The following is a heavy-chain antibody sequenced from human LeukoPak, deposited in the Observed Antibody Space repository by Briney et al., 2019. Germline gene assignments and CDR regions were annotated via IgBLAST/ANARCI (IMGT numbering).Heavy chain of an antibody. J-gene: IGHJ4*02. V-gene: IGHV3-7*01. CDR2: IKQDGSEK. D-gene: IGHD6-13*01. Sequence: TGGSLRLSCAASGFTFSSYTMSWVRQAPGKGLEWVANIKQDGSEKNYVDSVRGRFTISRDNAKNSLYLQMNSLRADDTAVYYCAKLQPRYSSSWTSFDYWGQGTLVTVSS. CDR1: GFTFSSYT. CDR3: AKLQPRYSSSWTSFDY.